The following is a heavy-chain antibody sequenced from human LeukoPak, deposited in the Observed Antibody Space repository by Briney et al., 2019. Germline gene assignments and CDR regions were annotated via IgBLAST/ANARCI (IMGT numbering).Heavy chain of an antibody. D-gene: IGHD3-10*01. CDR2: IYYSGST. J-gene: IGHJ5*02. V-gene: IGHV4-31*03. CDR3: ARHSERITMVRGANWFDP. CDR1: GGSISSGGYY. Sequence: SETLSLTCTVSGGSISSGGYYWSWIRQHPGKGLECIGNIYYSGSTNYNPSLKSRVTISVDTSKNQFSLKLSSVTAADTAVYYCARHSERITMVRGANWFDPWGQGTLVTVSS.